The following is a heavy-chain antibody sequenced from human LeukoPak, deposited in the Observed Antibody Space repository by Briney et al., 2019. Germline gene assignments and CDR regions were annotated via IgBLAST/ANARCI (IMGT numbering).Heavy chain of an antibody. V-gene: IGHV3-30*18. CDR1: GFTFSSHG. CDR2: TPYDGTTK. CDR3: AKDATPFGDQYFDY. J-gene: IGHJ4*02. D-gene: IGHD3-10*01. Sequence: PGRSLRLSCAASGFTFSSHGMHWVRQAPGKALEWVAVTPYDGTTKYYADSAKGRFNISRDNSKNTLYLQMNSLRVDDTAVYYCAKDATPFGDQYFDYWGQGTLVIVSS.